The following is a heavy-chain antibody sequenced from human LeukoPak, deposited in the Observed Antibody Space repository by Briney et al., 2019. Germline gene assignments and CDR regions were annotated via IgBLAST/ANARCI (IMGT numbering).Heavy chain of an antibody. CDR3: ARGGYYYDSSGYYAY. J-gene: IGHJ4*02. CDR1: GYTFTGYY. CDR2: INPNSCGT. D-gene: IGHD3-22*01. Sequence: ASVKVSCKASGYTFTGYYMHWVRQAPGQGLEWMGWINPNSCGTNYAQKFQGRVTMTRDTSISTAYMELSRLRSDDTAVYYCARGGYYYDSSGYYAYWGQGTLVTVSS. V-gene: IGHV1-2*02.